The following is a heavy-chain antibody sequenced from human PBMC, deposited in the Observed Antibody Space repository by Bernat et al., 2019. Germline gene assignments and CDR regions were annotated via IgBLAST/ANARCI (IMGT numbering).Heavy chain of an antibody. CDR3: ARVEGAYVDFDI. Sequence: QVQLQESGPGLVKSSQTLSLICTVSGGSISTGDYYWSWIRQHTGKGLAWLGYIYYSGNTYYNPSLKSRVTISVDTSKNQFSLKLSSVTAADTAVYFCARVEGAYVDFDIWGQGTMVTVSS. CDR1: GGSISTGDYY. V-gene: IGHV4-31*03. J-gene: IGHJ3*02. D-gene: IGHD4-17*01. CDR2: IYYSGNT.